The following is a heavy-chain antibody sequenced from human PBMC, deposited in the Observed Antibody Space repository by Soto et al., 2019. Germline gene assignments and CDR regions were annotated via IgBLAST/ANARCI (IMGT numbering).Heavy chain of an antibody. CDR3: AGEGGSSGYYFEY. CDR2: IYYSGST. D-gene: IGHD3-22*01. CDR1: GGSISSYY. J-gene: IGHJ4*02. Sequence: PSETLSLTCTVSGGSISSYYWSWIRQPPGKGLEWIGYIYYSGSTNYNPSLKSRVTISVDTSKNQFSLKLSSVTAADTAVYYCAGEGGSSGYYFEYWDQGALVTVSS. V-gene: IGHV4-59*01.